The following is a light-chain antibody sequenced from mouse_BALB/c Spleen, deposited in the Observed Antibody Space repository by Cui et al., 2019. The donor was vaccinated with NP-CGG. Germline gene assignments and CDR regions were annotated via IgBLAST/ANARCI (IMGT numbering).Light chain of an antibody. CDR2: GTN. CDR1: TGAVTTSNY. Sequence: AVATQESPHTTSPGETVTLTCRSSTGAVTTSNYANWVQEKPDHLFTGLIGGTNNRAPGVPARFSGSLIGDKAALTITGAQTEDEAIYFCALWYSNHWVFGGGTKLTVL. CDR3: ALWYSNHWV. J-gene: IGLJ1*01. V-gene: IGLV1*01.